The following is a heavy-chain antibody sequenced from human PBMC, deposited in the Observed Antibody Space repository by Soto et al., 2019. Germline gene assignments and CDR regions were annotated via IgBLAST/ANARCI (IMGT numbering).Heavy chain of an antibody. V-gene: IGHV3-48*02. D-gene: IGHD3-22*01. J-gene: IGHJ3*02. CDR3: GGDSSGYYYPDVFDI. Sequence: SLKLSCAASGFTFSSYSMNWVRQAPGKGLEWVSYISSSSRTIYYADSVKGRFTISRDNAKNSLYLQMNSLRDEDTAVYYCGGDSSGYYYPDVFDIGGQGKRVTVSS. CDR2: ISSSSRTI. CDR1: GFTFSSYS.